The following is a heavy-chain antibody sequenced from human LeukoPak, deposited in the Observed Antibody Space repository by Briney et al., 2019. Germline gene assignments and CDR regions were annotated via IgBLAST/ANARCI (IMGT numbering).Heavy chain of an antibody. CDR1: EFSFSTYA. Sequence: GGSLRLSCVVSEFSFSTYAMSWVRQAPGKGLEWVSAISGSGGSPYYADSVKGRFTISRDNSKNTLYLQMNNLRGEDTAVYYCARDSGRYYFDYWGQGTLVTVSS. J-gene: IGHJ4*02. V-gene: IGHV3-23*01. CDR3: ARDSGRYYFDY. CDR2: ISGSGGSP. D-gene: IGHD6-25*01.